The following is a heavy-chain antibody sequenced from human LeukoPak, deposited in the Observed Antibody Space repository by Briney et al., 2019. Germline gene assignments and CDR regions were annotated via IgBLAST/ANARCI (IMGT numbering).Heavy chain of an antibody. J-gene: IGHJ5*02. CDR3: AKDHGSGSYYNPNWFDP. CDR2: ISCDGSNK. Sequence: GGSLRLSCAASGFTFSSYGMHWVRQAPGKGLEWVAVISCDGSNKYYADSVKGRFTISRDNSKNTLYLQMNSLRAEDTAVYYCAKDHGSGSYYNPNWFDPWGQGTLVTVSS. V-gene: IGHV3-30*18. CDR1: GFTFSSYG. D-gene: IGHD3-10*01.